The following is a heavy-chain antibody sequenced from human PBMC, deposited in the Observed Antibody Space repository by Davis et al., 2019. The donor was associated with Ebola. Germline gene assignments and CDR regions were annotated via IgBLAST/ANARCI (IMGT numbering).Heavy chain of an antibody. V-gene: IGHV3-7*01. CDR2: IKQDGSEK. J-gene: IGHJ6*04. Sequence: GESLKISCAASGFTFSTYWMSWVRQAPGKGLEWVANIKQDGSEKYYVDSVKGRFTISRDNAKNSLYLQMNSLRAEDTAVYYCARDEIGRWLQNYYYYGMDVWGKGTTVTVSS. CDR1: GFTFSTYW. CDR3: ARDEIGRWLQNYYYYGMDV. D-gene: IGHD5-24*01.